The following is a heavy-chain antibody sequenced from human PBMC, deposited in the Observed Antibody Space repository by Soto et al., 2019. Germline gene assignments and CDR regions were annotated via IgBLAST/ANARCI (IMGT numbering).Heavy chain of an antibody. CDR2: IVNDGSEQ. J-gene: IGHJ4*02. Sequence: QVQLVESGGGVVRPGRSLRLSCAATGFSFSTHGMHWVRQAPGKGLEWVAVIVNDGSEQDYSDSVKGRFTISRDNSKNTLYLQMTNLRAEDTAVYYCARDDNPAANGLDHWGQGILVTVSS. CDR1: GFSFSTHG. CDR3: ARDDNPAANGLDH. D-gene: IGHD1-1*01. V-gene: IGHV3-33*01.